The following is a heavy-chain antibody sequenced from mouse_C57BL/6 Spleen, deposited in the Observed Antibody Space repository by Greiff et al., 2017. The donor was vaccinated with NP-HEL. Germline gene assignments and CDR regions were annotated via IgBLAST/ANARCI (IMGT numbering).Heavy chain of an antibody. D-gene: IGHD4-1*01. CDR2: IIPSGGYT. Sequence: VQLQQSGPDLVKPGPSVNLSCKVSGYSFTSYWMQWVKQRPGQGLEWIGVIIPSGGYTNYNQKLKSKATMTVDTSSSTAYIQISSLTSEDSAVYYGARRLTGKSEFAYWGQGTLVTVSA. CDR3: ARRLTGKSEFAY. J-gene: IGHJ3*01. V-gene: IGHV1-50*01. CDR1: GYSFTSYW.